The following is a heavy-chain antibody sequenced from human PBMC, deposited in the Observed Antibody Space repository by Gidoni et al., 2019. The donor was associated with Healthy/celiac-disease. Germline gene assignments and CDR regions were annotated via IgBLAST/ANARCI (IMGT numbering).Heavy chain of an antibody. V-gene: IGHV3-30*18. CDR1: GFTFRSYG. Sequence: QVQLVESGGGVVQPGRSLRLSCAASGFTFRSYGMPWVRQSQGKGLEWVAVISYDGSNKYYADSVKGRFTIARDNSKNTLYLQMNSLRAEDTAVYYCAKDQGSSWYLFDYWGQVTLVTVSS. CDR3: AKDQGSSWYLFDY. CDR2: ISYDGSNK. J-gene: IGHJ4*02. D-gene: IGHD6-13*01.